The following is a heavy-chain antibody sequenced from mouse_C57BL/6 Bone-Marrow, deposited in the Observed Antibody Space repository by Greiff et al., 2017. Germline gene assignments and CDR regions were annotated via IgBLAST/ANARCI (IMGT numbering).Heavy chain of an antibody. CDR2: IRSKSNNYAT. Sequence: EVKLMESGGGLVQPKGSLKLSCAASGFSFNTYAMNWVRQAPGKGLEWVARIRSKSNNYATYYADSVKDRFTISRDDSESMLYLQMNNLKTEDTAMYYCVRPDYYGSSYTVAFAYWGQGTLVTVSA. J-gene: IGHJ3*01. CDR3: VRPDYYGSSYTVAFAY. V-gene: IGHV10-1*01. D-gene: IGHD1-1*01. CDR1: GFSFNTYA.